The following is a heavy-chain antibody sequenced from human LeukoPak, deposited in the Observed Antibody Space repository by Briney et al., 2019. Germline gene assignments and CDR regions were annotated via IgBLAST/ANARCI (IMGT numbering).Heavy chain of an antibody. J-gene: IGHJ4*02. Sequence: GGSLRLSCAASGFTFSNYAMNWVRQAPGKGLEWVSSISDSGGNTYYADSVKGRFTISRDNSKNTLYLHLNSLRAEDTAVYYCAKFRSYGASFFDYWGQGTPVTVSS. D-gene: IGHD4-17*01. CDR1: GFTFSNYA. CDR2: ISDSGGNT. V-gene: IGHV3-23*01. CDR3: AKFRSYGASFFDY.